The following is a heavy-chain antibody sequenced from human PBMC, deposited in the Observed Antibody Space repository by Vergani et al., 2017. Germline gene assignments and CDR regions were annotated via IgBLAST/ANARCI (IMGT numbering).Heavy chain of an antibody. J-gene: IGHJ6*02. CDR3: ARDRGYSKKYYYDYGMDV. CDR1: GFTFSTYA. V-gene: IGHV3-48*01. D-gene: IGHD5-12*01. CDR2: ISSSSSTI. Sequence: EVQLLESGGGLVQPGGSLRLSCAASGFTFSTYAMTWVRQAPGKGLEWVSYISSSSSTIYYADSVKGRFTISRDNAKNSLYLQMNSLRAEDTAVYYCARDRGYSKKYYYDYGMDVWGQGTTVTVSS.